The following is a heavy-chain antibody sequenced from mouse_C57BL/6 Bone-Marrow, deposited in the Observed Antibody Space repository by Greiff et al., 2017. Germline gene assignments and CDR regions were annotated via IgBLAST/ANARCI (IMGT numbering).Heavy chain of an antibody. D-gene: IGHD2-3*01. CDR3: AKLDGYPYAMDY. Sequence: VKLQESGPGLVQPSQSLSITCTVSGFSLTSYGVHWVRQSPGKGLEWLGVIWRGGSTDYNAAFMSRLSITKDNSTSQVFFKMNSLQADDTAIYYCAKLDGYPYAMDYWGQGTSVTVSS. J-gene: IGHJ4*01. CDR2: IWRGGST. CDR1: GFSLTSYG. V-gene: IGHV2-5*01.